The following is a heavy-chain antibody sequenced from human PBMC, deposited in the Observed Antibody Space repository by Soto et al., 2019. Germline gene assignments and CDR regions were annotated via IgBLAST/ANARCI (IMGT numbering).Heavy chain of an antibody. CDR2: IYYSGST. J-gene: IGHJ6*02. Sequence: PSATLSLTCAVSGGSVRSGSYYWSWIRQPPGKGLEWIWYIYYSGSTNYNPSLKSRVTISVDTSKNQFSLRLSSVTAADTAVYYCASSIAVAGQAQGYYYYGMDGWGQGTTVTVS. CDR3: ASSIAVAGQAQGYYYYGMDG. D-gene: IGHD6-19*01. CDR1: GGSVRSGSYY. V-gene: IGHV4-61*01.